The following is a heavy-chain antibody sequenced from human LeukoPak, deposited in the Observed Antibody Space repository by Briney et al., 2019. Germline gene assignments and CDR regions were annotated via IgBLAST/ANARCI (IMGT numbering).Heavy chain of an antibody. D-gene: IGHD4-17*01. J-gene: IGHJ5*02. Sequence: GGSLRLSCAASGFTFSSYSMNWVRQAPGKGLDWVSYISSSSSTIYYADSVKGRFTISRDNAKNSLYLQMNSLRAEDTAVYYCARGYGDYVDWFDPWGQGTLVTVSS. CDR3: ARGYGDYVDWFDP. CDR2: ISSSSSTI. V-gene: IGHV3-48*01. CDR1: GFTFSSYS.